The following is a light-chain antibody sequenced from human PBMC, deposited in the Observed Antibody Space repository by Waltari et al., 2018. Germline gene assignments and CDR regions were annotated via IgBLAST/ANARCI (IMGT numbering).Light chain of an antibody. Sequence: DIQMTQSPSTLSASVGDRVTITCRASQSISHWLAWYQQKPGKAPKLLISKASSLEKEVPSRFSGSGSGTEVTLTITNLQPDDFATFYCQLYDDYPPTFGGGTKVEIK. CDR1: QSISHW. CDR3: QLYDDYPPT. CDR2: KAS. V-gene: IGKV1-5*03. J-gene: IGKJ4*01.